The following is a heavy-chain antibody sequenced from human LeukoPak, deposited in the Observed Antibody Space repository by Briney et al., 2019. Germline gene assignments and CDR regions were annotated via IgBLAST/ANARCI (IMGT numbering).Heavy chain of an antibody. CDR2: IYWNGGST. V-gene: IGHV3-20*04. CDR3: ARVGGQCYAFNI. Sequence: PGGSLRLSCAASGFTFSSYSMNWVRQVPGKGLEWVSGIYWNGGSTRYADSVKGRFTISRDNAKNSLYLQMNSLRAEDTALYYCARVGGQCYAFNIWAQGTMVTVSS. D-gene: IGHD2-15*01. CDR1: GFTFSSYS. J-gene: IGHJ3*02.